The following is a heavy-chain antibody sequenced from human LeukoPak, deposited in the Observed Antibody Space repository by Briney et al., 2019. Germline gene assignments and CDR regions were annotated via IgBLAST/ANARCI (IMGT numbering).Heavy chain of an antibody. D-gene: IGHD1-7*01. CDR3: AKDSGYNWNYEDY. Sequence: GGSLRLSCAASGFTFSSYAMSWVRRAPGKGLEWVSAISGSGGSTYYADSVKGRFTISRDNSKNTLYLQMNSLRAEDTAVYYCAKDSGYNWNYEDYWGQGTLVTVSS. CDR2: ISGSGGST. V-gene: IGHV3-23*01. CDR1: GFTFSSYA. J-gene: IGHJ4*02.